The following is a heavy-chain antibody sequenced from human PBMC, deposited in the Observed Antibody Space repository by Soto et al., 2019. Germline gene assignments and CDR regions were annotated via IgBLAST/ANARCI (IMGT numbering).Heavy chain of an antibody. CDR2: INHSGST. CDR1: GGSFSGYY. J-gene: IGHJ6*02. CDR3: ARGPYYYYYGMDV. V-gene: IGHV4-34*01. Sequence: SETLSLTCAVYGGSFSGYYWSWIRQPPGKGLEWIGEINHSGSTNYNPSLKSRVTISVDTSKNQFSLKLSSVTAADTAVYYCARGPYYYYYGMDVWGQGTTVTVSS.